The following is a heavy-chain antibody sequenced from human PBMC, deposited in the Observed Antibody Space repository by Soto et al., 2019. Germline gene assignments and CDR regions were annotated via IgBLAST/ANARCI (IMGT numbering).Heavy chain of an antibody. CDR1: GFTFSNGW. V-gene: IGHV3-15*01. CDR2: IKSTIAGGTT. D-gene: IGHD2-15*01. Sequence: EVQLVESGGGLVKPGGSLRLSCAASGFTFSNGWMSWVRQAPGKGLEWVGRIKSTIAGGTTDYSAPVKGRFSISRDDSKDTLFLQMNSLITEHTAVYYCTTDSTQTFCDGGPCYSVQTKTHDSWGQGTLVTVSS. J-gene: IGHJ4*02. CDR3: TTDSTQTFCDGGPCYSVQTKTHDS.